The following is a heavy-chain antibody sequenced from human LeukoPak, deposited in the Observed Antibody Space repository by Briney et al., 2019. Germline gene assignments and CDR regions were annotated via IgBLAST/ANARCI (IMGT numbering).Heavy chain of an antibody. V-gene: IGHV3-33*08. D-gene: IGHD3-3*01. CDR2: LAHDGSVA. CDR1: GFTFSNYG. Sequence: GGSLRLSCAASGFTFSNYGMHWVRQDPGKGLEWVAVLAHDGSVAYYADWVKGRFTISRDNSRNTLYLQMNSLRVEDTAVFYCARDQYDTWSRRGNFDSWGQGTLVIVSS. J-gene: IGHJ4*02. CDR3: ARDQYDTWSRRGNFDS.